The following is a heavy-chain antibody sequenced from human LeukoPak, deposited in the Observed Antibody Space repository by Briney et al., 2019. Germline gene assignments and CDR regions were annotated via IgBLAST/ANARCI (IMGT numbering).Heavy chain of an antibody. Sequence: GGSLRPSCAASGFTFSPVWMHWVRQAPGKGLMWVSHIINDGSYTTYADSVKGRFTISRDNAKNTVYLQMNSLRAEDTAVYYCATDDKYAPSSWGQGTLVTVSS. CDR3: ATDDKYAPSS. V-gene: IGHV3-74*01. CDR1: GFTFSPVW. CDR2: IINDGSYT. D-gene: IGHD2-2*01. J-gene: IGHJ5*02.